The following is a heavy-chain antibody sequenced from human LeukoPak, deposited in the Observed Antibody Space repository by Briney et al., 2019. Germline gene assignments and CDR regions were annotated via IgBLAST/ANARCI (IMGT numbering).Heavy chain of an antibody. CDR3: ARDRVPFDGYYYYGMDV. CDR1: GDSISKDFYC. Sequence: PSETLSLTCTVSGDSISKDFYCWAWIRQHPGKGLEWIGYIYYSGSTYYNPSLKSRVTISVDTSKNQFSLKLSSVTAADTAVYYCARDRVPFDGYYYYGMDVWGQGTTVTVSS. CDR2: IYYSGST. V-gene: IGHV4-31*03. D-gene: IGHD3-16*01. J-gene: IGHJ6*02.